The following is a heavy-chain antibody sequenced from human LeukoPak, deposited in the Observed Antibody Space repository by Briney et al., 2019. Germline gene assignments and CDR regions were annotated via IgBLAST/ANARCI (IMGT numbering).Heavy chain of an antibody. CDR1: GFTFSSYS. CDR2: ISSSSSYI. Sequence: GGSLRLSCAASGFTFSSYSMNWVRQAPGEGLEWVSSISSSSSYIYYADSVKGRFTISRDNAKNSLYLQMNSLRAEDTAVYYCARSPTYYYDSSGYYYDDYWGQGTLVTVSS. D-gene: IGHD3-22*01. CDR3: ARSPTYYYDSSGYYYDDY. V-gene: IGHV3-21*01. J-gene: IGHJ4*02.